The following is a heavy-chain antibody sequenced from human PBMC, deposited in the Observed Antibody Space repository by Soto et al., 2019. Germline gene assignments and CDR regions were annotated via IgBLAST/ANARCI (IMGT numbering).Heavy chain of an antibody. J-gene: IGHJ4*02. CDR1: GGTFSSYA. CDR2: IIPIFGTA. Sequence: SVKVSCKASGGTFSSYAISWVRQAPGQGLEWMGGIIPIFGTANYAQKFQGRVTITADESTSTAYMELSSLRSEDMAVYYCARDLGRRDGYKTFDYWGQGTLVTVSS. D-gene: IGHD5-12*01. V-gene: IGHV1-69*13. CDR3: ARDLGRRDGYKTFDY.